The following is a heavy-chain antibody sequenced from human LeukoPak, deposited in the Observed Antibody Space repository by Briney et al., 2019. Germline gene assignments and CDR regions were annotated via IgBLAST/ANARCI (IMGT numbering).Heavy chain of an antibody. CDR1: GGSFSDYS. D-gene: IGHD3-10*01. CDR3: ARSSSRTYGSGSYYPGTRFDP. V-gene: IGHV4-34*01. CDR2: INQSGGT. J-gene: IGHJ5*02. Sequence: KPSETLSLTCAVYGGSFSDYSWTWIRQPPGKGLEWIGEINQSGGTNHNPSLMSRVIMSVDTSKNQISLKVNSVTAADTAVYYCARSSSRTYGSGSYYPGTRFDPWGQGTPVTVSS.